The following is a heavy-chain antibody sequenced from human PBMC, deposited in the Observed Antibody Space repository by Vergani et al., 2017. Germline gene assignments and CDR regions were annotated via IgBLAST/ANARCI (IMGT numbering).Heavy chain of an antibody. V-gene: IGHV4-61*02. CDR2: IHTGGST. J-gene: IGHJ4*02. D-gene: IGHD2-8*02. Sequence: QVKLQESGPGLLKPSQTLSLTCTVSGESIRSGSHYWSWIRQPAGKGPEWIGHIHTGGSTDLNPSFKSRVSISVDTSKSQFSLKLNSVTVADTAVYYCARSRPYCTGGSDPDIWGQGTLVTVSS. CDR1: GESIRSGSHY. CDR3: ARSRPYCTGGSDPDI.